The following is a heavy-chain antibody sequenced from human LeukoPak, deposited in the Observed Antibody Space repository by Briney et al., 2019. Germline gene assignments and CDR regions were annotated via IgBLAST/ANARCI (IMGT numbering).Heavy chain of an antibody. D-gene: IGHD3-10*01. CDR1: GGSFSGYY. Sequence: SETLSLTCAVYGGSFSGYYWSWIRQPPGKGLEWIGEINHSGSTNYNPSLKSRVTISVDTSKNQFSLKLSSVTAADTAVYYCARKYGSAPNWFDSWGQGTLVTVSS. CDR3: ARKYGSAPNWFDS. V-gene: IGHV4-34*01. J-gene: IGHJ5*01. CDR2: INHSGST.